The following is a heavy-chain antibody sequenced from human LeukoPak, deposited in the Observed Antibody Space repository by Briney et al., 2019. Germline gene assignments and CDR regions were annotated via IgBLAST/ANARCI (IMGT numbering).Heavy chain of an antibody. CDR3: ARKPIINNAWYYFDY. J-gene: IGHJ4*02. CDR1: GFTFSSYA. Sequence: GSLRLSCAASGFTFSSYAMSWVRQAPGKGLEWIGNVYYSGSAYYNPSLKSRVTMPVDTSKNQFSLKLSSVTAADTAVYYCARKPIINNAWYYFDYWGQGTLVTVSS. V-gene: IGHV4-38-2*01. CDR2: VYYSGSA. D-gene: IGHD1/OR15-1a*01.